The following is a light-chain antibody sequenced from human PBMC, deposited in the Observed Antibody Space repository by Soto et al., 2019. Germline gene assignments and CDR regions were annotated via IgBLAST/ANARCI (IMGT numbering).Light chain of an antibody. J-gene: IGLJ2*01. CDR3: ATWDDSLIGVV. V-gene: IGLV1-47*01. CDR1: SSNIGVNY. CDR2: TNN. Sequence: QSVLTQPPSASGTPGQRVTISCSGSSSNIGVNYVYWYQQLPGTAPKLLIYTNNERPSGVPDRFSGSKSGTSASLAISGLRSEEEADYHCATWDDSLIGVVFGGGTKLTVL.